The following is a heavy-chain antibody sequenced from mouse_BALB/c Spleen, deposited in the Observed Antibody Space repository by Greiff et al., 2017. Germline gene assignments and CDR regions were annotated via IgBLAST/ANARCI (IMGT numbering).Heavy chain of an antibody. D-gene: IGHD2-3*01. Sequence: QVQLKESGPGLVAPSQSLSITCTVSGFSLTSYGVHWVRQPPGKGLAWLGVIWAGGSTNYNSALMSRLSISKDNSKSQVFLKMNSLQTDDTAMYYCARDDCYSAWFAYWGQGTLVTVSA. CDR3: ARDDCYSAWFAY. J-gene: IGHJ3*01. CDR1: GFSLTSYG. CDR2: IWAGGST. V-gene: IGHV2-9*02.